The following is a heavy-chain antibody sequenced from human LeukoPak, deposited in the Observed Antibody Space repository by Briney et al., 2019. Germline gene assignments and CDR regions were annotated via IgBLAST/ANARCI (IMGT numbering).Heavy chain of an antibody. CDR3: ARVDRMAEIDF. V-gene: IGHV1-18*01. CDR1: GYTFTTYG. J-gene: IGHJ4*02. D-gene: IGHD1-14*01. CDR2: ISTYTGNA. Sequence: GASVKVSCKASGYTFTTYGLSWVRRAPGQGLEWMGWISTYTGNAKYSQKLQDRVTMTTGTSTSTGYMELRGLTPDDTRVYHCARVDRMAEIDFWGQGTLVIVSA.